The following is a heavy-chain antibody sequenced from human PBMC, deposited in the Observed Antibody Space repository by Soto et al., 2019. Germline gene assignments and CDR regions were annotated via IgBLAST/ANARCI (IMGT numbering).Heavy chain of an antibody. D-gene: IGHD4-17*01. Sequence: SETLSLTCTVSGGSISSGGYYWSWIRQHPGKGLEWIGYIYYSGSTYYNPSLKSRVTISVDTSKNQFSLKLSSVTAADTAVYYCARVGGDYVAFDIWGQGTMVTVSS. J-gene: IGHJ3*02. CDR3: ARVGGDYVAFDI. CDR2: IYYSGST. CDR1: GGSISSGGYY. V-gene: IGHV4-31*03.